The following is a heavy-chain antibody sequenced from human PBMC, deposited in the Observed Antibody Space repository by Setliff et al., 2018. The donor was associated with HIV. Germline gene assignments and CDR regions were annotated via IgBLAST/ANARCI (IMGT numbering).Heavy chain of an antibody. D-gene: IGHD3-3*01. CDR2: IYYNGGT. CDR3: ARPLTPSYNFWGDAFSI. V-gene: IGHV4-59*08. CDR1: GGSIGGYH. J-gene: IGHJ3*02. Sequence: SETLSLTCTVSGGSIGGYHWSWIRQTPGKRLEYIGYIYYNGGTNYNPSLKSRVTISLDTSKNQFSLKLTSVTAADTAVYYCARPLTPSYNFWGDAFSIWGQGTMVTVSS.